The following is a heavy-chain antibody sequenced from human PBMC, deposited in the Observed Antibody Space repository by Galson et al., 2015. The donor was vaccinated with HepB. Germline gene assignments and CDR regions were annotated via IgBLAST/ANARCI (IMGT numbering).Heavy chain of an antibody. V-gene: IGHV3-23*01. Sequence: SLRLSCEASGFTFSSYAMSWVRQAPGKGLEWVSTISDSGDTTYYADSVKGWFTISRDNSKNTLYLQVNSLRAEDTAVYYCARVSSTSGLFDYWGQGTLVTVSS. CDR2: ISDSGDTT. J-gene: IGHJ4*02. D-gene: IGHD2-2*01. CDR1: GFTFSSYA. CDR3: ARVSSTSGLFDY.